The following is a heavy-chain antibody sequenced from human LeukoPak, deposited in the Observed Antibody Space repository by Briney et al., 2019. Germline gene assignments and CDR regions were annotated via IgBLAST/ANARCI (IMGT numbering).Heavy chain of an antibody. Sequence: SETLSLTCTVSNGSINDYYWSWIRQPPGKGLEYIGYIYSSGGTKYNPSLTTRVTMSVDTSKNQFSLKLSSVTAADTAVYYCARGEGRDYDILTGYYKLDYYYMDVWGKGTTVTISS. CDR2: IYSSGGT. V-gene: IGHV4-59*01. CDR3: ARGEGRDYDILTGYYKLDYYYMDV. CDR1: NGSINDYY. D-gene: IGHD3-9*01. J-gene: IGHJ6*03.